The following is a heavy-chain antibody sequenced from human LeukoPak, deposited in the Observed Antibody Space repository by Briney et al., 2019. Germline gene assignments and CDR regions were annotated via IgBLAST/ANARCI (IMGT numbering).Heavy chain of an antibody. V-gene: IGHV6-1*01. D-gene: IGHD3-10*01. J-gene: IGHJ3*01. CDR1: GDTFASNSAA. CDR3: AKDSRSGPRQTNAFDV. CDR2: TYYKSQWYN. Sequence: SQTLSLTCAISGDTFASNSAAWNWIRQSPSRGLEWLGRTYYKSQWYNDYAVSVKSRITVNPDKSKNQFSLQLNSGTPGDTAMYYCAKDSRSGPRQTNAFDVWGQGTMVTVSS.